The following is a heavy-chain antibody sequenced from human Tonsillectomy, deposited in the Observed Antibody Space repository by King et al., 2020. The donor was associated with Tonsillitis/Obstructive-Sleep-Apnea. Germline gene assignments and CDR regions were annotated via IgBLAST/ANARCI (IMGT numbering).Heavy chain of an antibody. CDR2: IHYSGST. J-gene: IGHJ4*02. Sequence: QLQESGPGLVRPSETLSLTCTVSGGSISSYYWSWLRQPPGKGLEWVGYIHYSGSTKYNPSLKSRVTISVDTSKNQFSLKLSSVTAADTAVYYCASSYGSGSYFDYWGQGALVSVSS. CDR3: ASSYGSGSYFDY. CDR1: GGSISSYY. V-gene: IGHV4-59*01. D-gene: IGHD3-10*01.